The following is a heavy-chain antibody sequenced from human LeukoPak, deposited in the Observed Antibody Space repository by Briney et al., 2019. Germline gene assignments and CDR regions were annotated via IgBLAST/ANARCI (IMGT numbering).Heavy chain of an antibody. D-gene: IGHD3-22*01. CDR1: GFTFSNYA. CDR2: ILQSGDST. Sequence: GGSLRLSCRTSGFTFSNYAMNWVRQAPGKGLEWVSTILQSGDSTYYADFAKGRFTISRDNSKNTLYLQMNSLRAEDTAVYYCAKPSLYYYDTSGYYRYWYFDLWGRGTLVTVSS. V-gene: IGHV3-23*01. J-gene: IGHJ2*01. CDR3: AKPSLYYYDTSGYYRYWYFDL.